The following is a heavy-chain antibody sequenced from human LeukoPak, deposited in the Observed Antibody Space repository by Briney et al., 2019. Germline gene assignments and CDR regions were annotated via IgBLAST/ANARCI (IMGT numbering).Heavy chain of an antibody. V-gene: IGHV3-43D*03. CDR2: ISWDGGST. Sequence: GGSLRLSCAASGFTFDDYAMHWVRQAPGKGLEWVFLISWDGGSTYYADSVKGRFTISRDNSKNSLYLQMNSLRAEDTALYYCVKGRSGTLYYFDYWGQGTLVTVSS. CDR3: VKGRSGTLYYFDY. CDR1: GFTFDDYA. J-gene: IGHJ4*02.